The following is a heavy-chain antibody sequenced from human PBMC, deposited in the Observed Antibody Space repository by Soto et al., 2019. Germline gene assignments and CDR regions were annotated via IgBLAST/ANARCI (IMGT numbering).Heavy chain of an antibody. CDR2: INTGNGNT. Sequence: GASVKVSCKASGYTFTSYAMHWVRQAPGQRLEWMGWINTGNGNTKYSQKLQGRVTITRDTSASTAYMELSSLRSEDTAVYYCARDLGRTIAPGYYGMDVRGQGTTVTVSS. V-gene: IGHV1-3*04. CDR1: GYTFTSYA. D-gene: IGHD6-13*01. J-gene: IGHJ6*02. CDR3: ARDLGRTIAPGYYGMDV.